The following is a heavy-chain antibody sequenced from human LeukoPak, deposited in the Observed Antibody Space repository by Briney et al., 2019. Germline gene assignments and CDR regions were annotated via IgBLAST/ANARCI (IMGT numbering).Heavy chain of an antibody. CDR3: VRGDWYFES. CDR1: GFTFSDSR. J-gene: IGHJ4*02. Sequence: PGGSLRLSCATSGFTFSDSRMTWVRQAPGKGLQWVANINRDGTEKHFLDSVEGRFTISRDNAKKSLYLQMSSLRPQDTAVYFCVRGDWYFESWGQGTLVTVSS. CDR2: INRDGTEK. D-gene: IGHD2-21*01. V-gene: IGHV3-7*04.